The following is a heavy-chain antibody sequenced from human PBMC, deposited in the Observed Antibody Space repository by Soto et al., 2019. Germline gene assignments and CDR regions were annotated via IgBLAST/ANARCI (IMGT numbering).Heavy chain of an antibody. D-gene: IGHD1-26*01. V-gene: IGHV3-23*01. Sequence: GGSLRLSCAASGFTFSSYAMSWVRQAPGKGLEWVSAISGSGGSTYYADSVKGRFTISRDNAKNSLYLQMNSLRAEDTAVYYCARALLTHYYYGMDVWGQGITVTVSS. J-gene: IGHJ6*02. CDR2: ISGSGGST. CDR3: ARALLTHYYYGMDV. CDR1: GFTFSSYA.